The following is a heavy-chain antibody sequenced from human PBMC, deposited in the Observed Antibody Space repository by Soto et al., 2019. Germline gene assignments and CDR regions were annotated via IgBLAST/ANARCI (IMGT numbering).Heavy chain of an antibody. Sequence: QVQLQQWGAGLLKPSETLSLTCAVYVGSFSGYYWSWIRQPPGKGLEWIGEINHRGSTKYNPALKSRVTMSVDTSKNQFSLKLSAVTAAATAVYYCARVDDIWGQGTMVTVSS. J-gene: IGHJ3*02. V-gene: IGHV4-34*01. CDR2: INHRGST. CDR1: VGSFSGYY. CDR3: ARVDDI.